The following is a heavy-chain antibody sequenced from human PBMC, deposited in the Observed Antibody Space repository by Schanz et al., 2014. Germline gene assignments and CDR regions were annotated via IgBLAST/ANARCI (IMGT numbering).Heavy chain of an antibody. Sequence: VQLVESGGGLVKPGGSLRLSCAASGITFSGYSMNWVRQAPGKGLEWVSSISSSSSYISYADSVKGRFTISRDNAKNSLFLQMNSLSAEDTAVYYCAKVAPAATYLDSWGLGTLVTVSS. CDR1: GITFSGYS. V-gene: IGHV3-21*04. CDR3: AKVAPAATYLDS. J-gene: IGHJ4*02. CDR2: ISSSSSYI. D-gene: IGHD2-2*01.